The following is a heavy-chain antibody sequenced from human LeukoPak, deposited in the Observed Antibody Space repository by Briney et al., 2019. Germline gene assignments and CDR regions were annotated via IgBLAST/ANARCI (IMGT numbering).Heavy chain of an antibody. Sequence: ASVKVSCKASGYTFTGYYMHWVRQAPGQGLEWMVWINPNSGGTNYAQKFQGRVTMTRDTSISTAYMELSRLRSDDTAVYYCARDRDYGDYVLGYWGQGTLVTVSS. CDR3: ARDRDYGDYVLGY. V-gene: IGHV1-2*02. J-gene: IGHJ4*02. D-gene: IGHD4-17*01. CDR2: INPNSGGT. CDR1: GYTFTGYY.